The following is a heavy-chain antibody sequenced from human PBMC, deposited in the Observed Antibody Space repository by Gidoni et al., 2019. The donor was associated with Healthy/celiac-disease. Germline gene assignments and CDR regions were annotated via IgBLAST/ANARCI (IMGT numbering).Heavy chain of an antibody. V-gene: IGHV1-18*01. D-gene: IGHD6-13*01. Sequence: QGLEWMGWISAYNGNTNYAQKIQGRVTMTTDTSTSTASMELRSLRSDDTAVYYCASPGDSSSRTGDIRSEYYYYYGMDVWGQGTTVTVSS. CDR3: ASPGDSSSRTGDIRSEYYYYYGMDV. J-gene: IGHJ6*02. CDR2: ISAYNGNT.